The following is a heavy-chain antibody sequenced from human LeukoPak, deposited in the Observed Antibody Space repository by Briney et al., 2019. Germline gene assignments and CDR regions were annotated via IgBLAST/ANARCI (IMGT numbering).Heavy chain of an antibody. CDR1: GFTFSSYG. Sequence: GGSLRLSCAASGFTFSSYGMHWVRQAPGKGLEWVAIIQFDGGNKWYAGSVKGRFTISRDNSKNTVYLQMNSLRVEDTAIYYCAKDVSSDFGGGFDPWGQGTLVTVSS. J-gene: IGHJ5*02. CDR2: IQFDGGNK. V-gene: IGHV3-30*02. D-gene: IGHD3-10*01. CDR3: AKDVSSDFGGGFDP.